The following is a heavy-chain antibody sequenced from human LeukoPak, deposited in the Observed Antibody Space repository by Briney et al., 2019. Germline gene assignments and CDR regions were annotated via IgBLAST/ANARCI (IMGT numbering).Heavy chain of an antibody. V-gene: IGHV4-39*07. CDR2: INHSGST. J-gene: IGHJ4*02. CDR3: ASRQPVNSRHDY. CDR1: GGSISSSSYY. D-gene: IGHD6-13*01. Sequence: SETLSLTCTVSGGSISSSSYYWSWIRQPPGKGLEWIGEINHSGSTNYNPSLKSRVTISVDTSKNQFSLKLSSVTAADTAVYYCASRQPVNSRHDYWGQGTLVTVSS.